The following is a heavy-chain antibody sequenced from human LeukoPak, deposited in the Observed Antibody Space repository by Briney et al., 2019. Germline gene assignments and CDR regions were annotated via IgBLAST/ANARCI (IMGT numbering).Heavy chain of an antibody. D-gene: IGHD5-18*01. J-gene: IGHJ4*02. CDR2: ISSSSSYI. CDR3: ARSVQLWSLYYFDY. CDR1: GFTFSSCS. Sequence: GGSLRLSRAASGFTFSSCSMNWVRQAPGKGLEWVSSISSSSSYIYYADSVKGRFTISRDNAKNSLYLQMNSLRAEDTAVYYCARSVQLWSLYYFDYWGQGTLVTVSS. V-gene: IGHV3-21*01.